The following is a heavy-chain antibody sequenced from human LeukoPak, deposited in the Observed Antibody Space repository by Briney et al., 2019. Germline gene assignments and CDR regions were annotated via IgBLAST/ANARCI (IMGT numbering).Heavy chain of an antibody. Sequence: SETLSLTCTVSGGSISSSSYYWGWIRQPPGKGLEWIGSIYYSGTTYYNPSLKSRVTISVDTSKNQFSLKLSSVTAPDTAVYYCARLVGALRAFDYWGQGTLVTVSS. CDR3: ARLVGALRAFDY. D-gene: IGHD1-26*01. J-gene: IGHJ4*02. CDR2: IYYSGTT. CDR1: GGSISSSSYY. V-gene: IGHV4-39*01.